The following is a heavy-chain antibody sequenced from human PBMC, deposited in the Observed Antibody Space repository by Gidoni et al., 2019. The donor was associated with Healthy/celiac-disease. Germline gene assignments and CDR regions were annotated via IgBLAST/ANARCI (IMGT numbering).Heavy chain of an antibody. CDR2: IWYDGSNK. CDR3: ARDPYSSGWGDY. D-gene: IGHD6-19*01. J-gene: IGHJ4*02. V-gene: IGHV3-33*01. Sequence: QVQLVESGGGVVQPGRSLRLSCAASGFTFSSYGMHWVRQAPGKGLAWVAVIWYDGSNKYYADSVKGRFTISRDNSKNTLYLQMNSLRAEDTTVYYCARDPYSSGWGDYWGQGTLVTVSS. CDR1: GFTFSSYG.